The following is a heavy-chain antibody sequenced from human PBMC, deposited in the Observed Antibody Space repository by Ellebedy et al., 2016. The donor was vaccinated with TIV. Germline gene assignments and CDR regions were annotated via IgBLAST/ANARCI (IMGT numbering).Heavy chain of an antibody. CDR1: GFSFSTYE. Sequence: GESLKISCAASGFSFSTYEMNWVRQAPGKGLEWVSYISSSSNIKYYADSVKGRFPISRDNAKNSLYLQMNSLRAEDTAVYYCAGGPLQNWFDPWGQGTLVTVSS. CDR2: ISSSSNIK. V-gene: IGHV3-48*03. D-gene: IGHD3-16*01. CDR3: AGGPLQNWFDP. J-gene: IGHJ5*02.